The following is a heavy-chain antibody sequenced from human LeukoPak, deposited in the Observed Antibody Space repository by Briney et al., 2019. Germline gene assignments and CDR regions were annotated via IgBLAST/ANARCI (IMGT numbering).Heavy chain of an antibody. D-gene: IGHD1-26*01. J-gene: IGHJ4*02. V-gene: IGHV3-9*03. CDR3: AKAGGTVGATGYYFDY. CDR2: ISWNSGSI. CDR1: GFTFDDYA. Sequence: PGRSLRLSXAASGFTFDDYAMHWVRQAPGKGLEWVSGISWNSGSIGYADSVKGRFTISRDNAKNSLYLQMNSLRAEDMALYYCAKAGGTVGATGYYFDYWGQGTLVTVSS.